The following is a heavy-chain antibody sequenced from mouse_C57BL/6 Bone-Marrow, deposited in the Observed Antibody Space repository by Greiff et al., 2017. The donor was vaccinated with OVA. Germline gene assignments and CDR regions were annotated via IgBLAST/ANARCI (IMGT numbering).Heavy chain of an antibody. J-gene: IGHJ2*01. Sequence: QVQLKESGAELARPGASVKLSCKASGYTFTSYGLSWVKQRTGQGLDWIGEIYPRSGNTYYNEKFKGNATLTADKSYSTEYMELRSLTSEVSAVYFGARVPLPRSSYWGQGTTLTVSS. CDR3: ARVPLPRSSY. CDR2: IYPRSGNT. D-gene: IGHD6-1*01. V-gene: IGHV1-81*01. CDR1: GYTFTSYG.